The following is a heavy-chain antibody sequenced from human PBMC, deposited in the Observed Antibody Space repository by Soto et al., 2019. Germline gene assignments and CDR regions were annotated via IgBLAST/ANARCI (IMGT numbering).Heavy chain of an antibody. V-gene: IGHV3-30-3*01. Sequence: QVQLVESGGGVVQPGRSLRLSCVASEFTFSSYTVHWVRQAPGKGLEWVALISYDGSNEYYTDSVKGRFTISRENPKNTLYLHMNSLRSEDTAVYYCARGGVPYDSSGALDYWGQGSLVAISS. CDR1: EFTFSSYT. CDR2: ISYDGSNE. D-gene: IGHD3-22*01. CDR3: ARGGVPYDSSGALDY. J-gene: IGHJ4*02.